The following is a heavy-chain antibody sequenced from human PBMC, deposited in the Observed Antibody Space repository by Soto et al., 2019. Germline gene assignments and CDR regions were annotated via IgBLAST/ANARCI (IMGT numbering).Heavy chain of an antibody. CDR2: ISGSGGVT. CDR1: GFTFSSNA. J-gene: IGHJ3*02. D-gene: IGHD5-12*01. CDR3: AREGVYSDYGDAFDI. Sequence: GGSLRLSCAASGFTFSSNAMSWVPPAPGKGLEWVSHISGSGGVTYYADSVKGRSTISRDNSKNTLNLQMNRPRVEDTAVYYCAREGVYSDYGDAFDIWGQGTMGTV. V-gene: IGHV3-23*01.